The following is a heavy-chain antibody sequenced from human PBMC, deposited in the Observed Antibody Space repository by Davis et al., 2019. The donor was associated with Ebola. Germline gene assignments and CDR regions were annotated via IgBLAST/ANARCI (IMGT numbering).Heavy chain of an antibody. J-gene: IGHJ5*02. CDR2: IYPGDSDT. D-gene: IGHD5-12*01. CDR3: ARGLVAAANNWFDP. V-gene: IGHV5-51*01. CDR1: GYSFATHW. Sequence: GESLKISCKGSGYSFATHWIGWVRQMPGKALEWMGIIYPGDSDTRYSPSFQGQVTISADKSISTAYLQWSSLKASDTAMYYCARGLVAAANNWFDPWGQGTLVTVSS.